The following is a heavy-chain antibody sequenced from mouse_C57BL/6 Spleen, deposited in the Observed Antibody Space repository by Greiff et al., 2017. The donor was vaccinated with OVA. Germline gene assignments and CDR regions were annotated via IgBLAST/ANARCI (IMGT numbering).Heavy chain of an antibody. CDR1: GFTFTDYY. J-gene: IGHJ4*01. Sequence: EVNLVESGGGLVQPGGSLSLSCAASGFTFTDYYMSWVRQPPGKALEWLGFIRNKANGYTTEYSASVKGRFTISRDNSQSILYLQMNALRAEDSATYYCARKLNYYYAMDYWGQGTSVTVSS. CDR2: IRNKANGYTT. V-gene: IGHV7-3*01. CDR3: ARKLNYYYAMDY. D-gene: IGHD1-3*01.